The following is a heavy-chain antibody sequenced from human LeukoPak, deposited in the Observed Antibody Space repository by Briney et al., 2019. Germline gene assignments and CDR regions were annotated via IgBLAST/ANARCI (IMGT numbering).Heavy chain of an antibody. CDR3: AKLGGSAYYYEPFDP. CDR2: INTDGSST. V-gene: IGHV3-74*01. J-gene: IGHJ5*02. Sequence: GGFLRLSCAASGFTFSSYWMHWVRQAPGKGLVWVSRINTDGSSTSYADSVKGRFTISRDNAKNTLYLQMNSLRAEDTAVYYCAKLGGSAYYYEPFDPWGQGTLVTVSS. CDR1: GFTFSSYW. D-gene: IGHD3-22*01.